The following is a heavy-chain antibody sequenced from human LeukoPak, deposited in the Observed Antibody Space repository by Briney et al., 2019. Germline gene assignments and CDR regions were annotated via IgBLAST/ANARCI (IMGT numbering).Heavy chain of an antibody. V-gene: IGHV1-18*01. Sequence: ASVKVSCKASGYTFTSYGISWVRQAPGQGLEWMGWISAYNGNTNYAQKLQGRVTMTTDTSTSTAYMELRSLRSDDTAVYYCARVVLSRITMMIDAFDIWGQGTMVTVSS. CDR3: ARVVLSRITMMIDAFDI. J-gene: IGHJ3*02. CDR2: ISAYNGNT. D-gene: IGHD3-22*01. CDR1: GYTFTSYG.